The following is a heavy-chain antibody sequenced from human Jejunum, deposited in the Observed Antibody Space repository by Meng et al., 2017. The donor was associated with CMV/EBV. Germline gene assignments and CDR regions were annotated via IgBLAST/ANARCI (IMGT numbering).Heavy chain of an antibody. Sequence: YTLTDDSVHSVPQAPGQRLACIGYITPYTGDTNYAQKFQGTVTTTRDTSTNTASMELTRLRSADTALYYCAKDGGSFLDYSFDSWGQGTLVTVSS. D-gene: IGHD1-26*01. CDR2: ITPYTGDT. CDR3: AKDGGSFLDYSFDS. J-gene: IGHJ4*02. CDR1: YTLTDDS. V-gene: IGHV1-2*02.